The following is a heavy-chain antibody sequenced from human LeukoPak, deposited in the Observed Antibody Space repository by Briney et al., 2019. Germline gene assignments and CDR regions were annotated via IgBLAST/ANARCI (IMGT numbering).Heavy chain of an antibody. D-gene: IGHD5-24*01. Sequence: SDTLSLTCAVYGESLNYYYWSWIRQSPGKGLEWIGDIFYGKTINYNPSLKSRVPISAVTSSQQFSLNLKSVTAADTAVYFCASGAWATRLNSWAQGALVIVSS. V-gene: IGHV4-34*12. CDR2: IFYGKTI. CDR1: GESLNYYY. J-gene: IGHJ4*02. CDR3: ASGAWATRLNS.